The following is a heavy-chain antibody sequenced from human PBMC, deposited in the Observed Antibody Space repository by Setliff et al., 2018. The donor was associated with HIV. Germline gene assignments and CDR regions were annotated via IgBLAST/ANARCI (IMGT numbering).Heavy chain of an antibody. V-gene: IGHV7-4-1*02. CDR3: ARDRASFMVRGVMEAFDI. CDR1: GYTFTSYA. D-gene: IGHD3-10*01. Sequence: ASVKVSCKASGYTFTSYAMNWVRQAPGQGLEWMGWINTNTGNPAYAQGFTGRFVFSLDTSVSTAYLQISSLKAEDTAVYYCARDRASFMVRGVMEAFDIWGQGTMVTVSS. J-gene: IGHJ3*02. CDR2: INTNTGNP.